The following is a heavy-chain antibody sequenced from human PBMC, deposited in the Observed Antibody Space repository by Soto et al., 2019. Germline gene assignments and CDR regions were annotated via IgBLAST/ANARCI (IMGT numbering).Heavy chain of an antibody. CDR1: GFTFSSYA. J-gene: IGHJ6*02. CDR2: ISGSGGST. V-gene: IGHV3-23*01. Sequence: GGSLRLSCAASGFTFSSYAMSWVRQAPGKGLEWVSAISGSGGSTYYADSVKGRFTISRDNSKNTLYLQMNSLRAEDTAVYYCAKDGGGYSIPYGSYYYYGMDVWGQGTTVTVSS. CDR3: AKDGGGYSIPYGSYYYYGMDV. D-gene: IGHD4-4*01.